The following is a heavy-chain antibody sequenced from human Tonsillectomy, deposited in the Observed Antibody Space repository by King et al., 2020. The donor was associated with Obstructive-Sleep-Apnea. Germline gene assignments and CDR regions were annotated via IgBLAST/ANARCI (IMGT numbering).Heavy chain of an antibody. Sequence: VTLKESGPALVKPTQTLTLTCTFSGFSLSTSGMCVSWIRQPPGKALEWLSLIDWDDDKYYSTSLKTRLTISKDTSKNQVGLTMTNMDPLATATYYCARIRRSSGWAFDYWGQGTLVTVSS. V-gene: IGHV2-70*01. CDR1: GFSLSTSGMC. J-gene: IGHJ4*02. CDR2: IDWDDDK. D-gene: IGHD6-19*01. CDR3: ARIRRSSGWAFDY.